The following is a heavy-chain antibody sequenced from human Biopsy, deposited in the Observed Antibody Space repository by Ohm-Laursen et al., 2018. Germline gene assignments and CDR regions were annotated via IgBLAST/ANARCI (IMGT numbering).Heavy chain of an antibody. D-gene: IGHD1-1*01. CDR2: INSMLGTT. CDR1: GGTFSSFG. CDR3: AKRGVERGRPLAY. J-gene: IGHJ4*02. V-gene: IGHV1-69*13. Sequence: ASVKVSCKASGGTFSSFGISWVRQAPGQGLEWMGEINSMLGTTNYAQTLQGRVTITADESTSTAYMEVSSLRSEDTAVYYCAKRGVERGRPLAYWGQGTLVTVSS.